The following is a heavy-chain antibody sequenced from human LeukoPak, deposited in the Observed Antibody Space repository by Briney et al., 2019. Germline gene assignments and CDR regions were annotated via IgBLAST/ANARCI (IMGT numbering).Heavy chain of an antibody. Sequence: PGGSLRLSCAASGFTFSTYSMNWVRQAPGKGLEWVSSISSGSSYIYYADSMKGRFTISRDNAKNSLYLQMDSLRDEDTAVYYCARDKDYAFDYWGQGTLVTVSS. CDR2: ISSGSSYI. CDR3: ARDKDYAFDY. V-gene: IGHV3-21*01. D-gene: IGHD3-16*01. J-gene: IGHJ4*02. CDR1: GFTFSTYS.